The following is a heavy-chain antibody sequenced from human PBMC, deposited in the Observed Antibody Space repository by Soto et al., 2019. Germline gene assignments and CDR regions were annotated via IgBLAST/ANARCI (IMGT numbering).Heavy chain of an antibody. J-gene: IGHJ4*02. CDR1: GGSLSGATYS. V-gene: IGHV4-30-2*01. Sequence: TLALTCTVSGGSLSGATYSWDGIRQPPGKGLEWIGYIFPSGTTYYNPSLKSRVTISIDVSKNQFSLSLRSLTAADTAVYECARSREFDEWSQGTLVTFSS. CDR2: IFPSGTT. CDR3: ARSREFDE.